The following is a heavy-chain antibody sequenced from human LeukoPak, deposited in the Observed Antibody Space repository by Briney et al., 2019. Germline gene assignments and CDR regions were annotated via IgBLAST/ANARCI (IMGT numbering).Heavy chain of an antibody. CDR3: AKGQQSGSYSSSDY. D-gene: IGHD1-26*01. Sequence: GGSLRLSCAAPGFTFSTYTMNWVRQAPGKGLEWVSVISGSGGDTYYADSVKGRFTISRDNSKNTLYLQMNSLRAEDTAVYHCAKGQQSGSYSSSDYWGQGTLVTVSS. CDR1: GFTFSTYT. V-gene: IGHV3-23*01. J-gene: IGHJ4*02. CDR2: ISGSGGDT.